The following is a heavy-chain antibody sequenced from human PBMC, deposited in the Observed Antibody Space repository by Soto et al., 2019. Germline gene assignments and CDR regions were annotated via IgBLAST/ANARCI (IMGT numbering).Heavy chain of an antibody. Sequence: WASVKVSCKACGDTFTSYYMHWVGQAPGQGREWMGIINPSGGSTSYAQKFQGRVTMTRDTSTSTVYMELSSLRSEDTAVYYCASQDYDYVWGSYRRSTNSCGMDVWGQGTTVTVSS. CDR1: GDTFTSYY. CDR3: ASQDYDYVWGSYRRSTNSCGMDV. V-gene: IGHV1-46*01. CDR2: INPSGGST. D-gene: IGHD3-16*02. J-gene: IGHJ6*02.